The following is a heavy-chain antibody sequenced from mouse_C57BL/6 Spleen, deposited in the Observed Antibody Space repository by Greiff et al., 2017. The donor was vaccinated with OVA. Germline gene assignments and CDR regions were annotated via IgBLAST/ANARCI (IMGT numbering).Heavy chain of an antibody. V-gene: IGHV1-82*01. CDR2: IYPGDGDT. CDR1: GYAFSSSW. Sequence: QVQLQQSGPELVKPGASVKISCKASGYAFSSSWMNWVKQRPGKGLEWIGRIYPGDGDTNYNGKFKGKATLTADKSSSTAYMQLSSLTSEDSAVYFCARGGDSSGYIAYWGQGTLVTVSA. CDR3: ARGGDSSGYIAY. J-gene: IGHJ3*01. D-gene: IGHD3-2*02.